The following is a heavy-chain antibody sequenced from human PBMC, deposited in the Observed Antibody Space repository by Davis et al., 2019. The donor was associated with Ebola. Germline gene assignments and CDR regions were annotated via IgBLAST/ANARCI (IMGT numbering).Heavy chain of an antibody. CDR2: IIPIFDTP. V-gene: IGHV1-69*13. Sequence: SVKVSCKTSGGSFSSHPISWVRQAPRQGLEWMGGIIPIFDTPHYAQKFQGGITITADASTSTAYMELGSLRSEDTATYFCARDFDGGNYYFDYWGPGTPVTVSS. CDR3: ARDFDGGNYYFDY. J-gene: IGHJ4*02. CDR1: GGSFSSHP. D-gene: IGHD3-9*01.